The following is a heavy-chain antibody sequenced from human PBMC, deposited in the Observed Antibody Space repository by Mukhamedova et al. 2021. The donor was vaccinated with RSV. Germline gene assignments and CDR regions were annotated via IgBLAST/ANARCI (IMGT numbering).Heavy chain of an antibody. CDR3: ASGDFWSGYSLGLDP. V-gene: IGHV4-59*09. Sequence: IGYIYYTGSTNYNPSLKSRVTISVDTSQNQFSLKLSSVTAADTAVYYCASGDFWSGYSLGLDPWGQGTLVTVSS. D-gene: IGHD3-3*01. CDR2: IYYTGST. J-gene: IGHJ5*02.